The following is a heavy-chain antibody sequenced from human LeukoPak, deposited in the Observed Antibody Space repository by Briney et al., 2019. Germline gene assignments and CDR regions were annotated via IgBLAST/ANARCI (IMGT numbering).Heavy chain of an antibody. CDR1: GYSITSGYY. CDR3: ARRYSNYFFDY. CDR2: IYHSGST. J-gene: IGHJ4*02. D-gene: IGHD4-11*01. V-gene: IGHV4-38-2*01. Sequence: SETLSLTCAVSGYSITSGYYWAWIRQPPGKGLEWIGNIYHSGSTYYNASLKSRVTISVDTSKNQFSLKLSSVTAANTAVYYCARRYSNYFFDYWGQGTLVTVSS.